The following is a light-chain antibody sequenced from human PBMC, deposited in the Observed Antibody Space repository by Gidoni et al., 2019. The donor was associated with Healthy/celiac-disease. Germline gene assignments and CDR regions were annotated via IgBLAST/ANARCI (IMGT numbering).Light chain of an antibody. J-gene: IGKJ5*01. CDR3: MQALQLGST. CDR2: LGS. Sequence: DIVMTQSPLSLPVTPGEPASISCRSSQSLLHSNGYNSLDWYLQKPGQSPQLLIYLGSNRASGVPDRFSGSGSGTDFTLKISRVEAEDVGVYYCMQALQLGSTFGQGTRLEIK. V-gene: IGKV2-28*01. CDR1: QSLLHSNGYNS.